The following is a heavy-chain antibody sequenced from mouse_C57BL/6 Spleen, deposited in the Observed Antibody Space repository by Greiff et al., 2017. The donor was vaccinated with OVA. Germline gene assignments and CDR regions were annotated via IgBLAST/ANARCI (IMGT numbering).Heavy chain of an antibody. V-gene: IGHV1-80*01. CDR2: IYPGDGDT. Sequence: QVQLKQSGAELVKPGASVKISCKASGYAFSSYWMNWVKQRPGKGLEWIGQIYPGDGDTNYNGKFKGKATLTADKSSSTAYMQLSSLTSEDSAVYFCAGSGQLRLKGYFDVWGTGTTVTVSS. CDR3: AGSGQLRLKGYFDV. CDR1: GYAFSSYW. J-gene: IGHJ1*03. D-gene: IGHD3-2*02.